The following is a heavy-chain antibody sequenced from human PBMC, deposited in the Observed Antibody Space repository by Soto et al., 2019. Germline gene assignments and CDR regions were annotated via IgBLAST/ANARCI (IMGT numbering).Heavy chain of an antibody. CDR1: GYTFSNYG. J-gene: IGHJ5*02. V-gene: IGHV1-18*01. D-gene: IGHD2-2*01. CDR2: ISLYSDGT. CDR3: ARVVPGAEAWFGP. Sequence: SVKVSCKTSGYTFSNYGITWVRQAPGQPLEWLGWISLYSDGTNYAQKFQGRVSMTTDTSTTTAYMELRSLRSDDTAVYYCARVVPGAEAWFGPWGQGTLVTVPS.